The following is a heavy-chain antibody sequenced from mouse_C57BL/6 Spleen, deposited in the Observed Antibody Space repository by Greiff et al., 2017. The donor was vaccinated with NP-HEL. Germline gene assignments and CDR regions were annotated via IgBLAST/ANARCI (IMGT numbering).Heavy chain of an antibody. CDR2: IDPSDSET. Sequence: VQLQQPGAELVRPGSSVKLSCKASGYTFTSYWMHWVKQRPIQGLEWIGNIDPSDSETHYNQKFKDKATLTVDKSSSTAYMQLSSLTSEDSAVYYCARLITTGTLFDYWGKGTTLTVAS. D-gene: IGHD2-4*01. J-gene: IGHJ2*01. CDR3: ARLITTGTLFDY. CDR1: GYTFTSYW. V-gene: IGHV1-52*01.